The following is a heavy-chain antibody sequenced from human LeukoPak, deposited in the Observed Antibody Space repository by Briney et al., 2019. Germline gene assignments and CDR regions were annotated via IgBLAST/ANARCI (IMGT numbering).Heavy chain of an antibody. V-gene: IGHV3-21*01. D-gene: IGHD2-21*02. J-gene: IGHJ4*02. CDR3: ARDFTCGGDCYSYYFDY. CDR1: GFTFSSFS. Sequence: GGSLRLSCAASGFTFSSFSMNWVRQAPGKGLEWVSSISSSSGYIYYAYSVRGRFTISRDNAKNSLYLQMNSLRAEDTAVYYCARDFTCGGDCYSYYFDYWGQGTLVIVSS. CDR2: ISSSSGYI.